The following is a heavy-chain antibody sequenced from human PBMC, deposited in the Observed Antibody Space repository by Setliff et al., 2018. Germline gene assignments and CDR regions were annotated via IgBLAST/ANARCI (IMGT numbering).Heavy chain of an antibody. CDR3: ARTCSGSGCYAGLES. CDR1: GFTFSDFS. CDR2: ISATSNTI. D-gene: IGHD2-15*01. V-gene: IGHV3-48*01. J-gene: IGHJ4*02. Sequence: LRLSCAASGFTFSDFSINWVRQAPGKGLEWVSYISATSNTIYYADSVKGRFTISRDSAKNPLYLQMNSLRPEDTAVYYCARTCSGSGCYAGLESWGQGTPVTVSS.